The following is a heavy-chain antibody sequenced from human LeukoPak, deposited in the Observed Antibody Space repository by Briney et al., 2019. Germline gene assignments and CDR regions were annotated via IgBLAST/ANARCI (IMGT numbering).Heavy chain of an antibody. Sequence: SETLSLTWAVYGGSFSGYYWSWIRQPPGKGLEWIGEINHSGSTNYNPSLMSRVTISVDTSKNQFSLKLSSVTAADTAVYYCARPRGYCSGGSCSRGRDYYYGMDVWGQGTTVTVSS. V-gene: IGHV4-34*01. CDR1: GGSFSGYY. CDR2: INHSGST. D-gene: IGHD2-15*01. J-gene: IGHJ6*02. CDR3: ARPRGYCSGGSCSRGRDYYYGMDV.